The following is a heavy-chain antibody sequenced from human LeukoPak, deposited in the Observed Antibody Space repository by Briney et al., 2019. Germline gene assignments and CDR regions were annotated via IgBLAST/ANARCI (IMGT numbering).Heavy chain of an antibody. CDR3: ARGRSTYYYDSSGLSYMDV. D-gene: IGHD3-22*01. Sequence: KPSETLSLTCAVYGGSFSGYYWSWIRQPPGKGLEWIGEINHSGSTNYNPSLKSRVTISVDTSKNQFSLKLSSVTAADTAVYYCARGRSTYYYDSSGLSYMDVWGKGTTVTVSS. J-gene: IGHJ6*03. V-gene: IGHV4-34*01. CDR2: INHSGST. CDR1: GGSFSGYY.